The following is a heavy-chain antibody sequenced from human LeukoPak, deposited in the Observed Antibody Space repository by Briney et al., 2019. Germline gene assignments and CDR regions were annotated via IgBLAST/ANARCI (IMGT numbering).Heavy chain of an antibody. CDR3: ARVTESELLRFDY. D-gene: IGHD1-26*01. J-gene: IGHJ4*02. CDR1: GGTFSSYT. Sequence: SVKVSCKASGGTFSSYTISWVRQAPGQGLEWMGRIIPILGIANYAQKFQGRVTITADKSTSTAYMELSSLRSEDTAVYYCARVTESELLRFDYWGQGTLVTVSS. V-gene: IGHV1-69*02. CDR2: IIPILGIA.